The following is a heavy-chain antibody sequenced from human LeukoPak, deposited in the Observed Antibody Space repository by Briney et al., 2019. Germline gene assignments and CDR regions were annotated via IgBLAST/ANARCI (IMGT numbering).Heavy chain of an antibody. CDR1: GFTFSSYS. V-gene: IGHV3-21*01. J-gene: IGHJ4*02. CDR3: ARDYTGGWNDY. D-gene: IGHD7-27*01. Sequence: GGSLRLSCAASGFTFSSYSMNWVRQAPGKGLEWVSAISSSSSYIYYADSVKGRFTTSRDNAKNSLYLQMNSLRAEGTAVYYCARDYTGGWNDYWGQGTLVTVSS. CDR2: ISSSSSYI.